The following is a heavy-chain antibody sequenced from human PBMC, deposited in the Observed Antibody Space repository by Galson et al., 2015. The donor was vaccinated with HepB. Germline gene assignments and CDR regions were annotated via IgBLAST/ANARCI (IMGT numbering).Heavy chain of an antibody. Sequence: SLRLSCAASGFNISDYYMTWIRQAPGKGLECLSLIRSTGTIIHYADSVKGRFTISRDNAKNSLYVQMDSLRAEDAAVYFCARGGAYSSLDDNGPFDIWGQGTVVTVSS. CDR3: ARGGAYSSLDDNGPFDI. CDR1: GFNISDYY. V-gene: IGHV3-11*01. CDR2: IRSTGTII. J-gene: IGHJ3*02. D-gene: IGHD5-18*01.